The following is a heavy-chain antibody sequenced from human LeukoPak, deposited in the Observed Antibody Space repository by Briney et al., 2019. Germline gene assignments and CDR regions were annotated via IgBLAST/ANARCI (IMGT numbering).Heavy chain of an antibody. J-gene: IGHJ4*02. V-gene: IGHV3-7*03. D-gene: IGHD3-16*01. Sequence: PGGSLRLSCAASGFTFSSYWMSWVRQAPGKGPEWLANIKQDGTEKFYMASVRGRFIISRDNAKSSLYLQMNSLRVGDTAVYYCARDCGGGAPCFDSWGQGTLVTVSS. CDR2: IKQDGTEK. CDR1: GFTFSSYW. CDR3: ARDCGGGAPCFDS.